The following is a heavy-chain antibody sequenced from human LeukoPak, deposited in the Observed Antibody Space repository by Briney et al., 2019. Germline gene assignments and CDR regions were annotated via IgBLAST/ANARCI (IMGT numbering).Heavy chain of an antibody. CDR2: ISSSSSTI. Sequence: GGSLRLSCAASGFTFSSYSMNWVRQAPGKGLEWVSYISSSSSTIYYADSVKGRFTISRDNAKNSLYLQMNSLRDEDTAVYYCARDEVRSGWYGYYFDYWGQGTLVTVSS. J-gene: IGHJ4*02. CDR3: ARDEVRSGWYGYYFDY. D-gene: IGHD6-19*01. CDR1: GFTFSSYS. V-gene: IGHV3-48*02.